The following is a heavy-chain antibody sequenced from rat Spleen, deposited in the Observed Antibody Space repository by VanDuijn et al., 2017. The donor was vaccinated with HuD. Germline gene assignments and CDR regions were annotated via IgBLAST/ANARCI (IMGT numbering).Heavy chain of an antibody. J-gene: IGHJ1*01. CDR1: GFTFNNYW. Sequence: EVQLVESGGGLVQPGRSLKLSCVASGFTFNNYWMTWIRQAPGQGLEWVACITNTGDNAYYPDSVKGRFTISRDNAKSTLYLQMNSLRSEDTATYYCARVCYAHWYFDFWGPGTMVTVSS. CDR3: ARVCYAHWYFDF. CDR2: ITNTGDNA. D-gene: IGHD1-6*01. V-gene: IGHV5-31*01.